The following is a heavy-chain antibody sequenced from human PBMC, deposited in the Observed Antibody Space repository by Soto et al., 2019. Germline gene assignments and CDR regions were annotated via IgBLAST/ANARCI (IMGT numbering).Heavy chain of an antibody. D-gene: IGHD3-3*01. V-gene: IGHV3-15*07. CDR3: TTETYDFWSGYHNWFDP. CDR2: IKSKTDGGTT. Sequence: GGSLRLSCAASGFTFSNAWMNWVRQAPGKGLEWVGRIKSKTDGGTTDYAAPVKGRFTISRDDSKNTLYLQMNSLKTEDTAVYYCTTETYDFWSGYHNWFDPWGQGTLVTVSS. CDR1: GFTFSNAW. J-gene: IGHJ5*02.